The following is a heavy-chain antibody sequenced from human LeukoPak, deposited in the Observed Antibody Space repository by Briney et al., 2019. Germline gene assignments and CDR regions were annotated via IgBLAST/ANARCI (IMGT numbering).Heavy chain of an antibody. CDR2: IRWDGGST. V-gene: IGHV3-43D*03. D-gene: IGHD1-26*01. CDR1: GFTFDDYA. Sequence: PGGSLRLSCAASGFTFDDYAMHWVRHAPGKGLEWVSLIRWDGGSTYYADSVKGRFTISRDNSKNSLYLQMNSLRAGDTALYYCAKDGGATFYYYYMDVWGKGTTVTVSS. CDR3: AKDGGATFYYYYMDV. J-gene: IGHJ6*03.